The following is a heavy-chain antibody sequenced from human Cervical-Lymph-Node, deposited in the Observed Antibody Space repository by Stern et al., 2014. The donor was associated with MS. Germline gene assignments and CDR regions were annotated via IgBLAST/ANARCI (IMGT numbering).Heavy chain of an antibody. D-gene: IGHD1-26*01. CDR2: IYSRGTT. V-gene: IGHV4-39*01. CDR1: GGSISSSSYY. J-gene: IGHJ4*02. CDR3: ARHARAGPTPVDY. Sequence: QVQLGQSGPGLVKPSETLSLTCTVSGGSISSSSYYWGWIRQPPGKGLEWTGSIYSRGTTSYNPSLTSRVTISADPSQNQFSLKLPSVTAADTAVYYCARHARAGPTPVDYWGQGTLVTVSS.